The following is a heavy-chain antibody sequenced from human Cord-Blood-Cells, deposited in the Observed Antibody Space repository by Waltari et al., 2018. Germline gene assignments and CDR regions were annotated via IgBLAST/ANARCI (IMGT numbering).Heavy chain of an antibody. J-gene: IGHJ2*01. CDR2: IIPIFGTA. V-gene: IGHV1-69*01. D-gene: IGHD2-2*01. CDR1: GGTFSSYA. Sequence: QVQLVQSGAEVKKPGSSVKVSCKGSGGTFSSYAISWVRPAPGKGLEWMGGIIPIFGTANYAQKFQGRVTITADESTSTAYMELSSLRSEDTAVYYCARAPAKDPISWYFDLWGRGTLVTVSS. CDR3: ARAPAKDPISWYFDL.